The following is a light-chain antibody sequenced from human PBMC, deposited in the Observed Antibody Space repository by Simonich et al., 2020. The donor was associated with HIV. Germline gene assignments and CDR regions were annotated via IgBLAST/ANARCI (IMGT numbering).Light chain of an antibody. CDR3: QSYDSSNQV. CDR2: EVN. CDR1: SGRIASNS. J-gene: IGLJ7*01. V-gene: IGLV6-57*01. Sequence: NFMLPQPHSVSESPGKTVTISCTRRSGRIASNSVPWYQQRPCSSPTHVIYEVNQRPSGVPDRFSGSIDSSSNSASLTISGLKTEDEANYYCQSYDSSNQVFGGGTQLTVL.